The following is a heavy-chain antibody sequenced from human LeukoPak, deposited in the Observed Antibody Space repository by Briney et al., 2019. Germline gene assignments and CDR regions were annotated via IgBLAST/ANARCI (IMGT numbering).Heavy chain of an antibody. CDR1: GFIFDHYG. Sequence: GGSLRLSCAASGFIFDHYGMYWVRQAPGKGLEWVTLISYDRSDKYYADSVKGRFTISRDNSKNTPYLQMNSLRAEDTAVYYCARGYGGNSFGYFDYWGQGTLVTVSS. J-gene: IGHJ4*02. D-gene: IGHD4-23*01. V-gene: IGHV3-30*19. CDR2: ISYDRSDK. CDR3: ARGYGGNSFGYFDY.